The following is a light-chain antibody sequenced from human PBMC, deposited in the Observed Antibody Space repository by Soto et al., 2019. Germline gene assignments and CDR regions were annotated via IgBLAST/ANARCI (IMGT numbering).Light chain of an antibody. V-gene: IGKV3-11*01. CDR1: QSVSSY. J-gene: IGKJ4*01. CDR2: DAS. CDR3: QQRSNWPT. Sequence: EIVLTQSPATLSLSPGERATLSCRASQSVSSYLAWYQQKPGQAPRLLIYDASNRATGIPARFSGSGSGTDFTLTISILEPQDVADYYCQQRSNWPTFGGGTKVEIK.